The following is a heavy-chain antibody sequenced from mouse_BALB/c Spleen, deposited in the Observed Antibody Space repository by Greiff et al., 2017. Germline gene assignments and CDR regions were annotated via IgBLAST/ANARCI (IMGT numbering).Heavy chain of an antibody. D-gene: IGHD2-4*01. Sequence: VKLVESGPELVKPGASVKMSCKASGYTFTSYYIHWVKQRPGQGLEWIGWIYPGDGSTKYNEKFKGKTTLTADKSSSTAYMLLSSLTSEDSAIYFCARGYYDYDVDYWGQGTTLTVSS. J-gene: IGHJ2*01. V-gene: IGHV1S56*01. CDR1: GYTFTSYY. CDR2: IYPGDGST. CDR3: ARGYYDYDVDY.